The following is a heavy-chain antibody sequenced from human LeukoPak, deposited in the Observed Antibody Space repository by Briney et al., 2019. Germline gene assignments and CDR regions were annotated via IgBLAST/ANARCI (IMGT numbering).Heavy chain of an antibody. CDR2: INHSGST. V-gene: IGHV4-34*01. J-gene: IGHJ3*02. CDR1: GGSFSGYY. D-gene: IGHD3-3*01. CDR3: ARGNTYYDFWSGYYSRAFDI. Sequence: PSETLSLTCAVYGGSFSGYYWSWIRQPPGKGLEWIGEINHSGSTNYNPSLKSRVTISVDTSKNQFSLKLSSVTAADTAVYYCARGNTYYDFWSGYYSRAFDIWGQGTMVTVSS.